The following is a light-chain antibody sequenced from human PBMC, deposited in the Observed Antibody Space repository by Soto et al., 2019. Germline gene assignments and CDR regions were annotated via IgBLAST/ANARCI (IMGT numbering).Light chain of an antibody. Sequence: EVVLTQSLATLSLSPGERATLSCAASQTVSSSYLAWYQQKPGLAPRLLIYDASSRATGIPDRFRGSGSGTDFTLTISRLEPEDFAVYYCQQYGDSPRGTFGGGTKVEIK. V-gene: IGKV3D-20*01. J-gene: IGKJ4*01. CDR2: DAS. CDR1: QTVSSSY. CDR3: QQYGDSPRGT.